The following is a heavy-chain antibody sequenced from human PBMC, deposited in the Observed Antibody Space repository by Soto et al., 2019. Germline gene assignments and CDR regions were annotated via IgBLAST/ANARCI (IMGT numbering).Heavy chain of an antibody. J-gene: IGHJ4*02. CDR3: ASSSGCLDH. D-gene: IGHD6-19*01. CDR1: GFTFSTYS. Sequence: PEGSLRLSCAASGFTFSTYSMNWVRQAPGKGLEWLSYITGTSSTIYYADSVKGRFTISRDNAKNSLYLQMSSLRAEDTAVYYCASSSGCLDHWGQGTLVTVSS. V-gene: IGHV3-48*01. CDR2: ITGTSSTI.